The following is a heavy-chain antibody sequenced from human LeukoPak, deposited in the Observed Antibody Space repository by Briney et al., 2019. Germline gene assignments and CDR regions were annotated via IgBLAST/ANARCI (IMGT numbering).Heavy chain of an antibody. D-gene: IGHD1-14*01. CDR3: ATETNGRHYDY. J-gene: IGHJ4*02. Sequence: GGSLRLSCTASGLTFSTSGFNWVRQAPGKGLEWVASIGPTGSDRYHADSIKGRFTISRDNANNFLNLQMNSLRAEDTAVYYCATETNGRHYDYWGQGTLLTVSS. CDR2: IGPTGSDR. CDR1: GLTFSTSG. V-gene: IGHV3-21*06.